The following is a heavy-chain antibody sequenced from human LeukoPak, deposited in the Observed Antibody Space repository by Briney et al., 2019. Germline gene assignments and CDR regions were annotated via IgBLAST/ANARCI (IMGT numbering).Heavy chain of an antibody. CDR2: ITSSSSYI. J-gene: IGHJ6*03. D-gene: IGHD1-26*01. CDR3: ARDPYSGSYGDYYYYYMDV. Sequence: PGGSLRLSCAASGFTFSSYNMNWVRQAPGKGLEWVSSITSSSSYIYCADSVKGRFTISRDNAKNSLYLQMNSLRAEDTAAYYCARDPYSGSYGDYYYYYMDVWGKGTTVTISS. V-gene: IGHV3-21*01. CDR1: GFTFSSYN.